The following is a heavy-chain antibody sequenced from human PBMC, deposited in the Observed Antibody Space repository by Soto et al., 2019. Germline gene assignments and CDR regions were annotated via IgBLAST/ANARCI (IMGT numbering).Heavy chain of an antibody. D-gene: IGHD3-10*01. CDR2: ISYDGSNK. J-gene: IGHJ4*02. V-gene: IGHV3-30*18. CDR1: GFTFSSYG. Sequence: PGGSLRLSCAASGFTFSSYGMHWVRQAPGKGLEWVAVISYDGSNKYYADSVKGRFTISRDNSKNTLYLQMNSLRAEDTAVFYCAKQLWFGETAGPGVDYWGQGTLVTVSS. CDR3: AKQLWFGETAGPGVDY.